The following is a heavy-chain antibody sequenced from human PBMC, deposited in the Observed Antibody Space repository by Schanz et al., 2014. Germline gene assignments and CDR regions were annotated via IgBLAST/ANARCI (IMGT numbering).Heavy chain of an antibody. V-gene: IGHV3-23*01. CDR2: MNESHSTI. J-gene: IGHJ4*02. Sequence: EVQLLESGGGLVQPGGSLRLSCAASGFSFSSYAMGWVRQARGKGLEWVSAMNESHSTIYYADSVRGRFTISRDNSKSTLYVEMNSLRVEDTAVYYCAKTLFPGGTQTFGNWGRGTLVTVSS. CDR3: AKTLFPGGTQTFGN. D-gene: IGHD2-8*02. CDR1: GFSFSSYA.